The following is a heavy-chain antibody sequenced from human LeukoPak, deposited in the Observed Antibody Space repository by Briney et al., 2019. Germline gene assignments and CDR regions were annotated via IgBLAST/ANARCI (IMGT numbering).Heavy chain of an antibody. CDR3: AKAGSSGYYFDAFDI. CDR2: ISWNSGSI. CDR1: GFTFGDYA. V-gene: IGHV3-9*03. Sequence: PGRSLRLSCAASGFTFGDYAMHWVRQAPGKGMEWVSGISWNSGSIGYADSVKGRFTISRDNAKNPLYQQMNSLRAEDMALYYCAKAGSSGYYFDAFDIWGQGTMVTVSS. J-gene: IGHJ3*02. D-gene: IGHD3-22*01.